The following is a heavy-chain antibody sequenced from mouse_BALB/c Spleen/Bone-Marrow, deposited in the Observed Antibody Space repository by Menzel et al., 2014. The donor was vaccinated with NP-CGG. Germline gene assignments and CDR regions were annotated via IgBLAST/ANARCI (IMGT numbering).Heavy chain of an antibody. V-gene: IGHV1-14*01. J-gene: IGHJ1*01. D-gene: IGHD2-2*01. CDR2: INPYNDGT. CDR3: ARSLYGYDWYFDV. Sequence: EVQLQQSGPELVKPGASVKMSCKASGYTFTSYVMHWVKQKPGQGLEWIGNINPYNDGTKYNEKFKGKATLTSDKSSSTAFMELSSLTSEDSAVYYCARSLYGYDWYFDVWGEGTTVTVSS. CDR1: GYTFTSYV.